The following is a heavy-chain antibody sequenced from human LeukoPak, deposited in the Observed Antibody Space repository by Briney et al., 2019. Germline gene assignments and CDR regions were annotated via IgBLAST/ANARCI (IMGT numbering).Heavy chain of an antibody. Sequence: GRSLKLACAASGFTFNTYTIKCVRQAPGKMPEWVASISSGSGSMLYIASGRGRFTISRDNARNSLYTQMNSLRVEDTAVYYCLRGDRRDSWGQGTLVTVSS. CDR3: LRGDRRDS. V-gene: IGHV3-21*01. J-gene: IGHJ4*02. CDR1: GFTFNTYT. CDR2: ISSGSGSM.